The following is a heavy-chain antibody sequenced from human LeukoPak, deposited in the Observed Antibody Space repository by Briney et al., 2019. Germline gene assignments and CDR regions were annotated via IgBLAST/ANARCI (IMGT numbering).Heavy chain of an antibody. J-gene: IGHJ4*02. CDR1: GFTFSSYA. Sequence: GGSLRLSCAASGFTFSSYAMSWVRQAPGKGLEWVSAISGSGGSTYYADSVKGRFTISSDNSKNTLYLQMNSLRAEDAAVYYCAKLEIVVVVAANDYWGQGPLVIVSS. V-gene: IGHV3-23*01. CDR3: AKLEIVVVVAANDY. D-gene: IGHD2-15*01. CDR2: ISGSGGST.